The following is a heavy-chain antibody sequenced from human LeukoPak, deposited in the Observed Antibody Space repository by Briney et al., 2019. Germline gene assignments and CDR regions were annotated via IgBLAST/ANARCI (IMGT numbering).Heavy chain of an antibody. CDR1: GGSISSSSYY. CDR3: ARHEVVAALTVYYYYGMDV. J-gene: IGHJ6*02. V-gene: IGHV4-39*01. CDR2: IYCSGST. D-gene: IGHD2-15*01. Sequence: SETLSLTCTVSGGSISSSSYYWGWIRQPPGKGLEWIGSIYCSGSTYYNPSLKSRVTISVDTSKNQFSLKLSSVTAADTAVYYCARHEVVAALTVYYYYGMDVWGQGTTVTVSS.